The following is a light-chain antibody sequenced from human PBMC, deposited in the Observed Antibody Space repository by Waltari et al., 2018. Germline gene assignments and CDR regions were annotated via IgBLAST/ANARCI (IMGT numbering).Light chain of an antibody. CDR1: QSISSY. CDR2: AAS. Sequence: DIQMTQSPSSLSASVGDRVTITCRASQSISSYLNWYQQKPGKAPKLLIYAASRLQSGVPSRFSGSGSGTDFTLTISSLQPEDFATYYCPQSYSTPFTFGPGTKVDIK. V-gene: IGKV1-39*01. CDR3: PQSYSTPFT. J-gene: IGKJ3*01.